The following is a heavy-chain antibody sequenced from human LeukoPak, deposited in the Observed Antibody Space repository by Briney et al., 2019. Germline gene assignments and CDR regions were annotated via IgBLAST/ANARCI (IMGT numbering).Heavy chain of an antibody. V-gene: IGHV3-53*01. CDR1: GLTVSSNY. CDR2: IYTGGST. CDR3: ARSYCSSTGCPDAFDI. D-gene: IGHD2-2*01. J-gene: IGHJ3*02. Sequence: GGSLRLSCAASGLTVSSNYMNWVRQPPGKGLKWVSVIYTGGSTYYADSVRGRFTISRDKSKNTLYLQMNSLGAEDTAVYFCARSYCSSTGCPDAFDIWGQGTMVTVSS.